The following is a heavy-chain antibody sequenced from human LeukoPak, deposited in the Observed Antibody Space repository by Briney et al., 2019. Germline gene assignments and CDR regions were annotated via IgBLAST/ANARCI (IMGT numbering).Heavy chain of an antibody. CDR3: ARHQTPTYYYQSSGHDALHI. CDR2: ISDRGST. J-gene: IGHJ3*02. CDR1: GGSTNSFY. Sequence: SETLSLTCTVSGGSTNSFYWSWIRHPPGKGLEWIGYISDRGSTKYNPSLKSRVTITVDTSKNQFSPKLRSTTAADTAIYYCARHQTPTYYYQSSGHDALHIWGQGTVVTVSS. V-gene: IGHV4-59*08. D-gene: IGHD3-22*01.